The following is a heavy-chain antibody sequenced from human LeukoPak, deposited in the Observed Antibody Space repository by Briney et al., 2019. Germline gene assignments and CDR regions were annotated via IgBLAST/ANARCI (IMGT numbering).Heavy chain of an antibody. Sequence: ASVKVSCKVSGYTLTELSMHWVRQAPGKGLEWMGGFDPEDGETIYAQKFQGRVTMTEDTSTDTAYMELSSLRSEDTAVYYCATVVRGVYPLLGMDVWGQGTTVTVSS. CDR2: FDPEDGET. V-gene: IGHV1-24*01. CDR3: ATVVRGVYPLLGMDV. CDR1: GYTLTELS. D-gene: IGHD3-10*01. J-gene: IGHJ6*02.